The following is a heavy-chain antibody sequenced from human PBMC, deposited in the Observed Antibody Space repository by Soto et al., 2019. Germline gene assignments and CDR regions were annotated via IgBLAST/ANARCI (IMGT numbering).Heavy chain of an antibody. CDR3: AKIRPPWELLPGYYFDY. CDR2: ISGSGGST. J-gene: IGHJ4*02. D-gene: IGHD1-26*01. V-gene: IGHV3-23*01. Sequence: SLRLSCAASGFTFSSYAMSWVRQAPGKGLEWVSAISGSGGSTYYADSVKGRFTISRDNSKNTLYLQMNSLRAEDTAVYYCAKIRPPWELLPGYYFDYWGQGTLVTVSS. CDR1: GFTFSSYA.